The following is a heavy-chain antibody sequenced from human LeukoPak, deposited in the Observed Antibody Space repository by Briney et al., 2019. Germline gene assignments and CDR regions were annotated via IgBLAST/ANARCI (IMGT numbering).Heavy chain of an antibody. V-gene: IGHV1-2*02. CDR2: INPNSGGT. CDR1: GYTFTGYY. J-gene: IGHJ1*01. D-gene: IGHD4-17*01. Sequence: ASVKVSCMASGYTFTGYYMHWVRQAPGQGLEWMGWINPNSGGTNYAQKFQGRVTMTRDTSISTAYMELSRLRSDDTAVYFCVPSYGDYEDFQHWGQGTLVAVSS. CDR3: VPSYGDYEDFQH.